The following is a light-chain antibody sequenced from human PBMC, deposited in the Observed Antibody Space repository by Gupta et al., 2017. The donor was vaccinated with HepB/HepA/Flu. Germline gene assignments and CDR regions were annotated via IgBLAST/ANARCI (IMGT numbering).Light chain of an antibody. Sequence: SYVVTQPPSVSVAPGETANIPCTGPNMDTYGVHWYRQRAGQAPVLVLYDDSDRPSGIPERISGCNSGNTANLTITRAEAGDEADYYCQVWNGNVDQARVFGPGTKVTVL. V-gene: IGLV3-21*02. CDR1: NMDTYG. CDR2: DDS. J-gene: IGLJ1*01. CDR3: QVWNGNVDQARV.